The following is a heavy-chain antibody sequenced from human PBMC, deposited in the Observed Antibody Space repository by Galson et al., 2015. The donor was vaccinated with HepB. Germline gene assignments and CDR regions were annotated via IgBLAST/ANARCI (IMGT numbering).Heavy chain of an antibody. J-gene: IGHJ6*02. CDR2: FYSSGSA. CDR1: GGSISGYY. D-gene: IGHD4-17*01. Sequence: ETLSLTCTVSGGSISGYYWSWIRQPPGKGLEWIGSFYSSGSAHYNPSPHYNPSLKSRVTISLDTSKNQFSLRLSSVTAADTAVYYCAREEGSGAGTLRGDYGMDVWGQGTTVTVSS. CDR3: AREEGSGAGTLRGDYGMDV. V-gene: IGHV4-59*01.